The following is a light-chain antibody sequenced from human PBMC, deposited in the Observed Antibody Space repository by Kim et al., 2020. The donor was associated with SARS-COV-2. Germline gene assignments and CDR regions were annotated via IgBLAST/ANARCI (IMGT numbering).Light chain of an antibody. J-gene: IGLJ2*01. Sequence: PGQSVTISCTGSISNVGSYDYVSWYQQHPGKAPKPIIYEVNKRPSGVPDRFSGSKSGNTASLTVSGLQAEDEADYYCSSYAGRKEVFGGGTQLTVL. CDR3: SSYAGRKEV. CDR1: ISNVGSYDY. V-gene: IGLV2-8*01. CDR2: EVN.